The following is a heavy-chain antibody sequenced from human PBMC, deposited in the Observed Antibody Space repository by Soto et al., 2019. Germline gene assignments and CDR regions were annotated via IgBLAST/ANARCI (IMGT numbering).Heavy chain of an antibody. Sequence: QVQLVQSGAEVKKPGSSVKVSCKASGGTFNNYAISWVRQAPGQGLEWIGGIIPIIGTADYAHKFQGILAISEDETTGTTFMELSSLKSEDTALYYCARGGVDVVATSAFDYWGQGNLVTVSS. CDR3: ARGGVDVVATSAFDY. D-gene: IGHD5-12*01. CDR1: GGTFNNYA. V-gene: IGHV1-69*01. CDR2: IIPIIGTA. J-gene: IGHJ4*02.